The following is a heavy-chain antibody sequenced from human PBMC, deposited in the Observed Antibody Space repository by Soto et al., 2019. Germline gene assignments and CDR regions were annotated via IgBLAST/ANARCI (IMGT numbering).Heavy chain of an antibody. J-gene: IGHJ6*02. V-gene: IGHV3-13*05. Sequence: EVQLVESGGGLVQPGGSLRLSCEASGFTFRNYDMHWVRQGTGKGLEWVSGISAAGDPDYADSVEGRFTISRENAQNSFFLQTNSLRVGDTAVYYCDRTDRDFYGLDVWGQGPTVIVS. CDR1: GFTFRNYD. CDR3: DRTDRDFYGLDV. CDR2: ISAAGDP.